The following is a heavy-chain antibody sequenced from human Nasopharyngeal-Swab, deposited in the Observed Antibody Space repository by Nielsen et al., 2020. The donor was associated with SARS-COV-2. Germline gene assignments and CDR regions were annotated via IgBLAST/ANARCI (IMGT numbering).Heavy chain of an antibody. V-gene: IGHV1-2*06. Sequence: ASVKVSCQASGYTFTVYYMHWVRQSPGQGLEWMGRINPNSGGTNYAQKFQGRVTMTRDTSISTAYMELSRLRSDDTAVYYCARGPLYYYDSENHFDYWGQGTLVTVSS. D-gene: IGHD3-22*01. CDR2: INPNSGGT. CDR1: GYTFTVYY. CDR3: ARGPLYYYDSENHFDY. J-gene: IGHJ4*02.